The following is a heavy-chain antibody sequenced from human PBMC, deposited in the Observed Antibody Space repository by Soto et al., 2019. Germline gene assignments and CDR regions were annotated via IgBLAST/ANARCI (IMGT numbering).Heavy chain of an antibody. V-gene: IGHV3-49*04. CDR1: GFTFGDYA. CDR2: IRSKAYGGTT. J-gene: IGHJ6*02. D-gene: IGHD2-2*01. Sequence: QTGGSLRLSCTASGFTFGDYAMSWVRQAPGKGLEWVGFIRSKAYGGTTEYAASVKGGFTISRDDSKSIAYLQMNSLKTEDTAVYYCTRASSTSWNGMDVWGQGTTVTVSS. CDR3: TRASSTSWNGMDV.